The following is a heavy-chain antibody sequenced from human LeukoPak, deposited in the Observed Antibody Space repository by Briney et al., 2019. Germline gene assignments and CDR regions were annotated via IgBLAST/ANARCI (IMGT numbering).Heavy chain of an antibody. Sequence: GGSLRLSCAASGFTFSSYGMHWVRQAPGKGLEWVAVISYDGSNKYYADSVKGRFTISRDNSKNTLYLQMNSLRAEDTAVCYCAKEPVTRWTTYLDYWGQGTLVTVSS. CDR2: ISYDGSNK. D-gene: IGHD4-17*01. V-gene: IGHV3-30*18. J-gene: IGHJ4*02. CDR3: AKEPVTRWTTYLDY. CDR1: GFTFSSYG.